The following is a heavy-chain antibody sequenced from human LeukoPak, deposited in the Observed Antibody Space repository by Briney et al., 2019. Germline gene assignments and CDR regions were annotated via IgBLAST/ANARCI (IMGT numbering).Heavy chain of an antibody. D-gene: IGHD1-26*01. J-gene: IGHJ4*02. CDR3: ARGSVSPTSYSGSYLD. CDR2: IYYSGST. CDR1: GGSISSYY. Sequence: PSETLSLTCTVSGGSISSYYWSWIRQPPGKGLEWIGYIYYSGSTNYNPSLKSRVTISVDTSKNQFSLKLSSVTAADTAVYYCARGSVSPTSYSGSYLDWGQGTLVTVSS. V-gene: IGHV4-59*12.